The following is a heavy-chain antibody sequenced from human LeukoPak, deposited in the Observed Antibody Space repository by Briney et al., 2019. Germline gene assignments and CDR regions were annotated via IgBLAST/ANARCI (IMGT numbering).Heavy chain of an antibody. V-gene: IGHV1-69*13. J-gene: IGHJ4*02. CDR3: ARGGSGSRGVLFDY. CDR2: IIPIFGTA. Sequence: SVKVSCKASGYTFTSYGISWVRQAPGQGLEWMGGIIPIFGTANYAQKFQGRVTITADESTSTAYMELSSLRSEDTAVYYCARGGSGSRGVLFDYWGQGTLVTVSS. CDR1: GYTFTSYG. D-gene: IGHD1-26*01.